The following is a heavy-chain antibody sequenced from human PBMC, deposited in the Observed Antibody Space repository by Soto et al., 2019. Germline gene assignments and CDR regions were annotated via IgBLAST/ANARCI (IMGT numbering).Heavy chain of an antibody. CDR2: IYYSGST. Sequence: QLQLQESGPGLVKPSETLSLTCNVSGGSISSSSYYWGWIRQPPGKGLEWFGSIYYSGSTYYNPSLKSRVTISVDTSQNQFSLKLSSVTAADTAVYYCARLITMVRGVACPPAMDVWGKGTTVTVSS. CDR1: GGSISSSSYY. D-gene: IGHD3-10*01. CDR3: ARLITMVRGVACPPAMDV. J-gene: IGHJ6*03. V-gene: IGHV4-39*01.